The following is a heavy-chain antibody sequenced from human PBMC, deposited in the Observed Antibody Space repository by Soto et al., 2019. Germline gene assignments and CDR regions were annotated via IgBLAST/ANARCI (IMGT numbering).Heavy chain of an antibody. J-gene: IGHJ6*02. CDR2: IDPSDSYT. D-gene: IGHD3-10*01. CDR3: ARRPPGGDSGSYSYYYYGMDV. CDR1: GYSFTSYW. V-gene: IGHV5-10-1*01. Sequence: PGESLKISCKGSGYSFTSYWISWVRQMTGKGLEWMGRIDPSDSYTNYSPSFQGHVTISADKSISTAYLQWSSLKASDTAMYYCARRPPGGDSGSYSYYYYGMDVWGQGTTVTVSS.